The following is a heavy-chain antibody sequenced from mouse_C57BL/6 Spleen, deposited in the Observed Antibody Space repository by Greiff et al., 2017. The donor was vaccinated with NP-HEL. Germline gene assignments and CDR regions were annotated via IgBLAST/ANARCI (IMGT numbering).Heavy chain of an antibody. CDR1: GFTFSDYG. CDR3: ARNFYDYPYYYAMDY. Sequence: EVQVVESGGGLVKPGGSLKLSCAASGFTFSDYGMHWVRQAPEKGLEWVAYISSGSSTIYYADTVKGRFTISRDNAKNTLFLQMTSLRSEDTSMYYCARNFYDYPYYYAMDYWGQGTSVTVSS. CDR2: ISSGSSTI. J-gene: IGHJ4*01. V-gene: IGHV5-17*01. D-gene: IGHD2-4*01.